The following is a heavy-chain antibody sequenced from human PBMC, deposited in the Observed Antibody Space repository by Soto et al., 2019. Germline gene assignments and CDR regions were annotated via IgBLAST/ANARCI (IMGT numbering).Heavy chain of an antibody. Sequence: SETLSLTCTVSSDSISSSSYFWGWVRQPPGKGLEWIASFSYGGSTYYNPSLKSRVTISVDTSKNQFSLKLSSVTAADTAVYYCARGDYYGSGSWGYYYGMDVWGQGTTVT. V-gene: IGHV4-39*07. D-gene: IGHD3-10*01. CDR1: SDSISSSSYF. J-gene: IGHJ6*02. CDR2: FSYGGST. CDR3: ARGDYYGSGSWGYYYGMDV.